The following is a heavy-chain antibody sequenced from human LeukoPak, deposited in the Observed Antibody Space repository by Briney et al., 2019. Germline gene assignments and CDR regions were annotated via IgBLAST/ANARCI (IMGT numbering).Heavy chain of an antibody. CDR3: ARRLPGFLVRGVLNGNWFDP. CDR2: INHSGST. J-gene: IGHJ5*02. Sequence: GSLRLSCAASGFTFRSYAMSWIRQSPGKGLEWIGEINHSGSTKYNPSLKNRVTISVDTSKNQFSLKLSSVTAADTAVYYCARRLPGFLVRGVLNGNWFDPWGQGTLVTVSS. V-gene: IGHV4-34*01. D-gene: IGHD3-10*01. CDR1: GFTFRSYA.